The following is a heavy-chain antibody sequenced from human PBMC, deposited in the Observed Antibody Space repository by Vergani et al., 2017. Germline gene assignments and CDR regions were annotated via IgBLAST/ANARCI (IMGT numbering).Heavy chain of an antibody. J-gene: IGHJ5*02. V-gene: IGHV4-39*01. CDR2: IYYSGST. CDR3: ARHSTVEWLVKLGWIDP. CDR1: GAYIRSSNYY. Sequence: QLQLQESGPGLVKPSATLSLTCSVSGAYIRSSNYYWGWIRQPPGKGLEWIASIYYSGSTYYNPSLKSRVTIYVDTSKNQFSLKLSSVTAADTAVYFCARHSTVEWLVKLGWIDPWGQGILVTVSS. D-gene: IGHD6-19*01.